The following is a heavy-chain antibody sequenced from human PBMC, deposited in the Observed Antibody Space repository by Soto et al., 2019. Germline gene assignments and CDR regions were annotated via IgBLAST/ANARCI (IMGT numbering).Heavy chain of an antibody. V-gene: IGHV4-59*01. CDR3: ARAGAVAGTDY. CDR2: IYYSGST. D-gene: IGHD6-19*01. Sequence: SVPLSLTCAVYGGSCVGYYWSWIRQPPGKGLEWIGYIYYSGSTNYNPSLKSRVTISVDTSKNQFSLKLSSVTAADTAVYYCARAGAVAGTDYWGQGTQVTGSS. CDR1: GGSCVGYY. J-gene: IGHJ4*02.